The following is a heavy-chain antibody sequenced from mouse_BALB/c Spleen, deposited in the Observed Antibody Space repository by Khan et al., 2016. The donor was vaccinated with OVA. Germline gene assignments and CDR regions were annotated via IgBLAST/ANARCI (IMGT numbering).Heavy chain of an antibody. J-gene: IGHJ2*01. CDR3: ARSGYGSLAY. V-gene: IGHV1-77*01. CDR1: GYTFTDYI. Sequence: QMQLEESGPVLVKPGASVKMSCKASGYTFTDYIINWVRQRTGQGLEWIGQIYPGSGSTYSNEKFKGKATLTADKSSNTAYMQLRSLRSEDSAVYFCARSGYGSLAYWGQGTTLTVSS. D-gene: IGHD1-1*01. CDR2: IYPGSGST.